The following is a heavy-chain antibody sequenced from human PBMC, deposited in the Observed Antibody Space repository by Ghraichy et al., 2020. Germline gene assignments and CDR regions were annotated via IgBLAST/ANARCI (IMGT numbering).Heavy chain of an antibody. V-gene: IGHV1-2*02. J-gene: IGHJ6*02. D-gene: IGHD1-20*01. CDR1: GYTFSDYY. CDR2: INPGGGGT. CDR3: ARDLVTGDSYYYYGLDV. Sequence: ASVKVSCKASGYTFSDYYIHWVRQAPGQGLEWMGWINPGGGGTNYAQKFQGRVTMTKDTSITTAYMELRRLRSDDTAVYYCARDLVTGDSYYYYGLDVWGQGTTVTVS.